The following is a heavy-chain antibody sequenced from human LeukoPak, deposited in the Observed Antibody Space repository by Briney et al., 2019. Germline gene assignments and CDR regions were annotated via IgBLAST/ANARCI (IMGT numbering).Heavy chain of an antibody. CDR1: GGSISSSSYY. J-gene: IGHJ3*02. CDR3: ARDSRDYTI. Sequence: SETLSLTCAVSGGSISSSSYYRGWIRQPPGKGLEWIGSIYYSGSTYYNPSLKSRVTISVGTSKNQFSLELSSVTAADTAVYYCARDSRDYTIWGQGTMVTVSS. D-gene: IGHD4-11*01. CDR2: IYYSGST. V-gene: IGHV4-39*07.